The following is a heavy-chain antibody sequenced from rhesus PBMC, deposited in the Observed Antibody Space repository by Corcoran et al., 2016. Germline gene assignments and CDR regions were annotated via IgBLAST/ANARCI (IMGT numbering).Heavy chain of an antibody. CDR1: GFTLSDYW. Sequence: EVQLVESGGGLVQPGGSLRLSCAASGFTLSDYWMTWVRQAPGKGLDWVSRIKSIPDGGTAAYAESVKGRFTISRDDSKNTLYLQMTSLKTEDTAVYFCSGVAGDYWGQGVLVTVSS. J-gene: IGHJ4*01. V-gene: IGHV3-16*02. CDR2: IKSIPDGGTA. CDR3: SGVAGDY. D-gene: IGHD6-37*01.